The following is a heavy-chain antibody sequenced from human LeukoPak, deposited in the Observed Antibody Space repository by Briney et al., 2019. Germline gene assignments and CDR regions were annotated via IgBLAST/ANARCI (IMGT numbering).Heavy chain of an antibody. CDR1: GYSFTSYW. J-gene: IGHJ4*02. V-gene: IGHV5-51*01. D-gene: IGHD3-22*01. Sequence: GESLQISCKGSGYSFTSYWIGWVRQMPGKGLEWMGIIYPGDSDTRYSPSFQGQVTISADKSISTAYLQWSSLKASDTAMYYCARGPMYYYDSSGPAEKYFDYWGQGTLVTVSS. CDR3: ARGPMYYYDSSGPAEKYFDY. CDR2: IYPGDSDT.